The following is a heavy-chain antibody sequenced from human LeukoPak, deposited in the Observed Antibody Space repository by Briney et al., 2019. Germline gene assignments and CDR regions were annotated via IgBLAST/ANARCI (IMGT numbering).Heavy chain of an antibody. Sequence: GGSLRLSCAASGFTFSSYSMNWVRQAPGKGLEWVSSISSSSSYIYYADSVKGRFTISRDNAKNSLYLQMNSLRAEDTAVYYCARDARDYGGVDPWGQGTLVTVSS. J-gene: IGHJ5*02. D-gene: IGHD4-23*01. CDR3: ARDARDYGGVDP. V-gene: IGHV3-21*01. CDR2: ISSSSSYI. CDR1: GFTFSSYS.